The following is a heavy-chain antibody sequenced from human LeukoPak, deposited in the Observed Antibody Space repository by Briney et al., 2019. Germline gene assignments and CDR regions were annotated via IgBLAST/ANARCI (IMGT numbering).Heavy chain of an antibody. J-gene: IGHJ4*02. D-gene: IGHD3-3*01. CDR3: AKDVFRQTYYDIN. Sequence: GGSLRLSCAASGFAFSSYAMSWVRQAPGKGLEWVSVISGSGGSTYYADSVKGRFTISRANSKNTLYLQMNSLRAEDTAVYYCAKDVFRQTYYDINWGQGTLVTVSS. CDR2: ISGSGGST. V-gene: IGHV3-23*01. CDR1: GFAFSSYA.